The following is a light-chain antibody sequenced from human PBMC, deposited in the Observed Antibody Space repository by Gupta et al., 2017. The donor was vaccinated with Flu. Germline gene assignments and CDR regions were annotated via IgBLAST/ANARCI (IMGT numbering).Light chain of an antibody. CDR3: AAWDDSLNGQVV. CDR2: SNN. V-gene: IGLV1-44*01. J-gene: IGLJ2*01. Sequence: QSVLTQPPSASGTPGQRVTIPCSGSSSNIGSNTVNWYQQLPGTAPQLLIYSNNQRPSGVPDRFSGSKSGTSASLAISGLQSEDEADYYCAAWDDSLNGQVVFGGGTKLTVL. CDR1: SSNIGSNT.